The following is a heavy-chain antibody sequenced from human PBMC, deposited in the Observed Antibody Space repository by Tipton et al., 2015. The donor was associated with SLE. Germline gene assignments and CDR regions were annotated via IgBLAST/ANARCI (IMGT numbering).Heavy chain of an antibody. CDR1: GGSFSGYY. CDR2: INHSGST. J-gene: IGHJ4*02. Sequence: TLSLTCAVYGGSFSGYYWSWIRQPPGKGLEWIGEINHSGSTNYNPSLKSRVTISVDTSKNQFSLKLSSVTAADTAVYYCARGRKNLSYYDSSGYPDYWGQGTLATVSS. V-gene: IGHV4-34*01. CDR3: ARGRKNLSYYDSSGYPDY. D-gene: IGHD3-22*01.